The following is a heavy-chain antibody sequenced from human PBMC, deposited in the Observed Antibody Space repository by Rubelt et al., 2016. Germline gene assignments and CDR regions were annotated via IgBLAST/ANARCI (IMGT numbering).Heavy chain of an antibody. D-gene: IGHD3-10*01. CDR3: ASRTGRGFYYYYGMDV. CDR1: GGSIRGYY. Sequence: QVQLQESGPGLVKPSETLSLTCTVSGGSIRGYYWSWIRQPPGKGLEWIGQIYHSGSTNYNPSLKRRVTISVDTSKNQFYLKRSSVTAADTAVYYCASRTGRGFYYYYGMDVWGQGTTVTVSS. CDR2: IYHSGST. J-gene: IGHJ6*02. V-gene: IGHV4-59*12.